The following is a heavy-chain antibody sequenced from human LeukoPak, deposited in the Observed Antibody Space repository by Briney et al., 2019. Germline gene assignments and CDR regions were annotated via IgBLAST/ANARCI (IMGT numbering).Heavy chain of an antibody. CDR2: LYAAGNT. D-gene: IGHD3-10*01. Sequence: PSDTLSLTCAVSGYSISSGYHWGWTRPTPGKGLEWIGGLYAAGNTYYSPSLKSRVTISLDKSKNLFSLDLRSVTAADTAVYYCAREIVRGVPGWWGQGTLVTVSS. CDR1: GYSISSGYH. CDR3: AREIVRGVPGW. V-gene: IGHV4-38-2*02. J-gene: IGHJ4*02.